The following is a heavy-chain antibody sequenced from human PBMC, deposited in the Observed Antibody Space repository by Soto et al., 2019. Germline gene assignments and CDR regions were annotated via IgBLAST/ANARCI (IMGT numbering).Heavy chain of an antibody. J-gene: IGHJ5*02. CDR3: ARAMEIGVTGLDL. Sequence: QERLVQSGAELRRPGASVKISCRASGYNFPSSNVNWVRQASGQGPEWLGWMNAANGNDAFERDFQGRVPMTRDLSTDTAYLERGGMSSGATAMYYCARAMEIGVTGLDLWGTGPFVTVS. V-gene: IGHV1-8*01. CDR2: MNAANGND. CDR1: GYNFPSSN. D-gene: IGHD2-21*02.